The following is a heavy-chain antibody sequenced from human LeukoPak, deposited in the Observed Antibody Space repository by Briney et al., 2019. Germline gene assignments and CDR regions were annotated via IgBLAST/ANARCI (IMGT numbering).Heavy chain of an antibody. J-gene: IGHJ5*02. D-gene: IGHD3-16*02. CDR1: GGSFSGYY. Sequence: SDTLSLTCAVYGGSFSGYYWSWIRQPPGKGLEWIGEINHSGSTNYNPSLTSRVTISVDTSKNQCSLKLRSVTAADTAVYYCARGGYDYVWGSYRSRWFDPWGQGTLVTVSS. CDR3: ARGGYDYVWGSYRSRWFDP. V-gene: IGHV4-34*01. CDR2: INHSGST.